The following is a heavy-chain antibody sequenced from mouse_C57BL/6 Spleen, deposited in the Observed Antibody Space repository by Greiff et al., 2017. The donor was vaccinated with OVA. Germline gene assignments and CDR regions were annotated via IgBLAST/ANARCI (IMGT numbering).Heavy chain of an antibody. CDR3: ARDDDYPDY. D-gene: IGHD2-4*01. Sequence: EVKLMESGGGLVKPGGSLKLSCAASGFTFSSYAMSWVRQTPEKRLEWVATISDGGSYTYYPDNVKGRFTISRDNAKNNLYLQMSHLKSEDTAMYYCARDDDYPDYWGQGTTLTVSS. V-gene: IGHV5-4*01. CDR2: ISDGGSYT. J-gene: IGHJ2*01. CDR1: GFTFSSYA.